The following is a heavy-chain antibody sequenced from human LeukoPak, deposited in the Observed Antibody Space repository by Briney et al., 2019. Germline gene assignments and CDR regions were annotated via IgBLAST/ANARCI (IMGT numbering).Heavy chain of an antibody. V-gene: IGHV3-30-3*02. Sequence: GGSLRLSCAAFGFTFSSYAMHWVRQAPGKGLEWVAVISYDGSNKYYADSVKGRFTISRDNSKNTLYLQMNSLRAEDTAVYYCEKIAAAGSYWGQGTLVTVSS. J-gene: IGHJ4*02. CDR3: EKIAAAGSY. CDR2: ISYDGSNK. CDR1: GFTFSSYA. D-gene: IGHD6-13*01.